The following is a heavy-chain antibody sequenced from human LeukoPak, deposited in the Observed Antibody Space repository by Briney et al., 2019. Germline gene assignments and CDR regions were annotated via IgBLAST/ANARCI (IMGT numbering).Heavy chain of an antibody. J-gene: IGHJ4*02. D-gene: IGHD1-26*01. CDR2: ISSSSSYV. CDR3: ARRSSGTSGLDY. Sequence: GGSLRLSCAASGFTFSSYSMNWVRQAPGKGLEWVSSISSSSSYVYYADSVKGRFTISRDNAKNSLYLQMNSLRADDTAVYYCARRSSGTSGLDYWGQGILVTVSS. CDR1: GFTFSSYS. V-gene: IGHV3-21*01.